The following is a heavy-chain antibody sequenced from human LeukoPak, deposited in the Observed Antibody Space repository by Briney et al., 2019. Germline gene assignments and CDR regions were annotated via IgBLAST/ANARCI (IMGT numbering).Heavy chain of an antibody. Sequence: SGTLSLTCAVTGGSIINSNWCSWVRQPPGKGLEWIGYIYYSGSTNYNPSLKSRVTISVDTSKNQFSLKLSSVTAADTAVYYCVRGWYYYFDYWGQGTLVTVSS. J-gene: IGHJ4*02. V-gene: IGHV4-4*02. CDR3: VRGWYYYFDY. D-gene: IGHD2-15*01. CDR1: GGSIINSNW. CDR2: IYYSGST.